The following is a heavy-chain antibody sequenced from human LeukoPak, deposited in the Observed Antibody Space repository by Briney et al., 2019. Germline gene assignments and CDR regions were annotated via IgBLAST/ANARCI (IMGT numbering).Heavy chain of an antibody. CDR2: TYYNGST. CDR3: AREYGGYYDSSGFEFSYYFGVDA. Sequence: SETLSLTCIVSGDAISSHHWSWIRQPPGKGLEWIGYTYYNGSTTYSPSPESRVTISIDTSKNQLSLRLSSVTAADTAVYYCAREYGGYYDSSGFEFSYYFGVDAWGQGTTVTVSS. CDR1: GDAISSHH. J-gene: IGHJ6*02. V-gene: IGHV4-59*11. D-gene: IGHD3-22*01.